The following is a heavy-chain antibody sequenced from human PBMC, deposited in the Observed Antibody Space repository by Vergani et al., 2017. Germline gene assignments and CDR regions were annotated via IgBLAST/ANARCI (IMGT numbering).Heavy chain of an antibody. J-gene: IGHJ4*02. V-gene: IGHV4-34*01. Sequence: QVQLQQWGAGLLKPSETLSLTCAVYGGSFSGYYWSWIRQPPGKGLEWIGEINHSGSTNYNPSLKSRVTISVDTSKNQFSLKLSSVTAADTAVYYCARVSSSGWYGENYFDYWGQGTLVTVSS. CDR3: ARVSSSGWYGENYFDY. D-gene: IGHD6-19*01. CDR1: GGSFSGYY. CDR2: INHSGST.